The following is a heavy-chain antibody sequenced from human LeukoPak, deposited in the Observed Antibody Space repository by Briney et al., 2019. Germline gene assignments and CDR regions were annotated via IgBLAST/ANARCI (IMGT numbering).Heavy chain of an antibody. Sequence: VQPSETLSLTCTVSGGSISDYYWTWLRQPPGKGLECLGYIYYSGNTNYNPSLKSRVTISLDTSKNHFSLKLRSVTAADTAVYYCARRIPTTPNWFDPWGQGTLVSVSS. J-gene: IGHJ5*02. CDR3: ARRIPTTPNWFDP. CDR1: GGSISDYY. V-gene: IGHV4-59*08. CDR2: IYYSGNT. D-gene: IGHD1-1*01.